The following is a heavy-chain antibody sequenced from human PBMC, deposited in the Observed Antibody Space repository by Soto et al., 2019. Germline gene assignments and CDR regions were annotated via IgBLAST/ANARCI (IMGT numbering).Heavy chain of an antibody. CDR2: IYWDDDK. CDR1: GVSLSTSGVG. V-gene: IGHV2-5*02. CDR3: AHRRKTTLDS. J-gene: IGHJ4*02. Sequence: QITLKESGPTLVKPTQTLTLTCTFSGVSLSTSGVGVGWIRQPPGKALEWLALIYWDDDKRYSPSLKSRLTITKDTSKNQVVPTMINMDPGDTATYSCAHRRKTTLDSWGQGTLVTVSS. D-gene: IGHD1-1*01.